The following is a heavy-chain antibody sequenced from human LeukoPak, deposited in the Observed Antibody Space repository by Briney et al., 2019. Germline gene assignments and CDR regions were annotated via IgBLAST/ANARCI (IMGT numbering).Heavy chain of an antibody. CDR2: ISSSGSTI. D-gene: IGHD4-17*01. CDR1: GFTFSSYE. V-gene: IGHV3-48*03. CDR3: AKDPNGDYVGAFDS. J-gene: IGHJ3*01. Sequence: PGGSLRLSCAASGFTFSSYEMNWVRQAPGKGLEWVSYISSSGSTIYYADSVKGRFTVYRDNSINTLYLQMNSLRAGDTAVYYCAKDPNGDYVGAFDSWGQGTLVTVSS.